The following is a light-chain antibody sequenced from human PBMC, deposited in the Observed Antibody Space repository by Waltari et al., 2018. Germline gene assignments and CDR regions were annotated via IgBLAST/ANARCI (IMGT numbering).Light chain of an antibody. CDR1: QDIDNY. Sequence: DIQMTQSPSSLSASVGARVTITCQARQDIDNYLNWYQQKPGKVPTLLISDASKLETGVPSRFSASGSGTDFTFTISSLQPEDIATYYCQQYDNLPLTFGGGTRVEI. CDR3: QQYDNLPLT. V-gene: IGKV1-33*01. CDR2: DAS. J-gene: IGKJ4*01.